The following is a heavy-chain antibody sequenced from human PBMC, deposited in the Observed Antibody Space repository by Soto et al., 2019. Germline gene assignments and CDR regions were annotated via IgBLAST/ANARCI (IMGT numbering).Heavy chain of an antibody. D-gene: IGHD3-10*01. V-gene: IGHV4-31*03. Sequence: QVHLQESGPGLVRPSQTLSLTCTVSGGAIGSGDYYWSWIRLHPGNGPEWIGNIYSTGTTYYSPSLESRLSISLDTSENQFSLRLSSVTAADTAVYSCARAQREYGEVYFDYWGQGTRVTVSS. CDR1: GGAIGSGDYY. CDR3: ARAQREYGEVYFDY. J-gene: IGHJ4*02. CDR2: IYSTGTT.